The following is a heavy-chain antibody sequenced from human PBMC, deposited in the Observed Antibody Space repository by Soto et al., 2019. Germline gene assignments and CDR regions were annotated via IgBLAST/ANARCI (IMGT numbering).Heavy chain of an antibody. V-gene: IGHV5-51*01. J-gene: IGHJ6*02. Sequence: PGESLKISCKGSGYSFTSYWIVWVRQMPGKALEWMGTIYPGDSDTRYSPSFQGQVTISADKSISTAYLQWNSLKASDTAMYFCARNKGYCSSTSCYGMDVWGQGAAVTVSS. D-gene: IGHD2-2*01. CDR1: GYSFTSYW. CDR3: ARNKGYCSSTSCYGMDV. CDR2: IYPGDSDT.